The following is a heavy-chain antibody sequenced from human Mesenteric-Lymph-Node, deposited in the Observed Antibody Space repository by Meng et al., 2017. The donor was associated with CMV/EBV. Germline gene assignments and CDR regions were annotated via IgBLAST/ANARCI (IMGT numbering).Heavy chain of an antibody. D-gene: IGHD2-2*01. CDR1: GYSFATYW. CDR2: IYPDDSIT. J-gene: IGHJ6*02. Sequence: GESLKISCQGSGYSFATYWIGWVRQMPGKGLEWIGIIYPDDSITKYSPSFQGQVTISADKSISTAYLQWSSLKASDTAMYYCARLPYYYYGMDVWGQGTTVTVSS. V-gene: IGHV5-51*01. CDR3: ARLPYYYYGMDV.